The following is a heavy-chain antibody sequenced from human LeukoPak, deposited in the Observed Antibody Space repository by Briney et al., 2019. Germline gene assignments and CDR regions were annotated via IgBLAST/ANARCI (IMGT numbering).Heavy chain of an antibody. CDR2: ISYDGSNK. V-gene: IGHV3-30*18. CDR1: GFTFSSYG. CDR3: AKRGYSGTYYDY. Sequence: QAGGSLRLSCAASGFTFSSYGMHWVRQAPGKGLEGVAVISYDGSNKYYADSVKGRFTISRDNSKNTLYLQMNSLRAEDTAVYYCAKRGYSGTYYDYWGQGTLVTVSS. D-gene: IGHD1-26*01. J-gene: IGHJ4*02.